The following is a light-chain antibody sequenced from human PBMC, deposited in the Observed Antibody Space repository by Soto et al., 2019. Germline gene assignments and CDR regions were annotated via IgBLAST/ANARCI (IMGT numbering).Light chain of an antibody. V-gene: IGKV2-28*01. CDR1: QVLLHNNGYNY. CDR2: LGS. J-gene: IGKJ4*01. Sequence: IVVTQSPRSRPVTPGEPASISCMSNQVLLHNNGYNYLDWYLQKPGRSPRLLIYLGSNRASGVPDRVSGSGSGTAFTLKISRVEAADVGVYFCMKALQTPLKFGGGTKVDIK. CDR3: MKALQTPLK.